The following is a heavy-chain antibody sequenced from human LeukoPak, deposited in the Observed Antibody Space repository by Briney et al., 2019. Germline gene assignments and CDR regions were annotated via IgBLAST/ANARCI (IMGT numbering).Heavy chain of an antibody. D-gene: IGHD6-13*01. CDR1: GFTVSSNY. CDR3: ARLIAAAADY. Sequence: GGSLRLSCAASGFTVSSNYMSWVRQAPGKGLEWVSVIYSGGSTYYADSVKGRFTISRDNSKNTLYLQMNSPRAEDTAVYYCARLIAAAADYWGQGTLVTVSS. J-gene: IGHJ4*02. CDR2: IYSGGST. V-gene: IGHV3-53*01.